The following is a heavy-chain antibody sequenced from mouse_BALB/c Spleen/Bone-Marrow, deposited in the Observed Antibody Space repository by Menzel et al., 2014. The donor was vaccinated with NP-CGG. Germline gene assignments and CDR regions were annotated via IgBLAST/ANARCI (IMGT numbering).Heavy chain of an antibody. Sequence: EVQGVESGGDLVKSGGSLKLSCAASGFTFSSYGMSWVRRTPDKRLEWVAIISSGGSYTYYPDSVKGRFTISRDNAKNTLYLQMSSLKSEDTAMYYCARHNYGYYAMDYWGQGTSVTVSS. CDR2: ISSGGSYT. J-gene: IGHJ4*01. V-gene: IGHV5-6*01. CDR1: GFTFSSYG. D-gene: IGHD1-1*01. CDR3: ARHNYGYYAMDY.